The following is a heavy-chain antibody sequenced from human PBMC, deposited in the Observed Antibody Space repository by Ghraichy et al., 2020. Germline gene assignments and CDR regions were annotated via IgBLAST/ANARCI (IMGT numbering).Heavy chain of an antibody. D-gene: IGHD2-15*01. CDR3: AKPLQDIEDRSLSKDFAFHI. Sequence: ASVKVSCKDSGELFTDYYLIWVRQGPGQGLERMGRIDPRTGEPTYAENFQRRVTMTKDTSISTAYLELSRLTSNETAAYFCAKPLQDIEDRSLSKDFAFHIWGQGATFIVSS. CDR2: IDPRTGEP. CDR1: GELFTDYY. J-gene: IGHJ3*02. V-gene: IGHV1-2*06.